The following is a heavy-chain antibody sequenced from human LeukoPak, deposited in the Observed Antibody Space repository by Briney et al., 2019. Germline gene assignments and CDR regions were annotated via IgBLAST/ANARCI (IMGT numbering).Heavy chain of an antibody. CDR3: AKDMGHGSARYLDY. CDR1: GFTFSSYG. J-gene: IGHJ4*02. V-gene: IGHV3-30*18. CDR2: ISYDGSNK. Sequence: GWSLRLSCAASGFTFSSYGMHWVRQAPGKGLEWVAVISYDGSNKYYADSVKGRFTISRDNSKNTLYLQMNSLRAEDTAVYYCAKDMGHGSARYLDYWGQGTLVTVSS. D-gene: IGHD3-10*01.